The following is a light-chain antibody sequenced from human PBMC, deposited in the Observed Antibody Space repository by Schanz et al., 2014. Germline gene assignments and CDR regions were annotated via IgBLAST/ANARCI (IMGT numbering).Light chain of an antibody. J-gene: IGLJ3*02. V-gene: IGLV1-40*01. CDR3: SSYAGSINWV. CDR2: GNS. CDR1: SSNIGAGYD. Sequence: QSVLTQPPSVSGAPGQRVTISCTGSSSNIGAGYDVHWYQQLPGAAPKLLIYGNSNRPSGVPDRFSGSKSGNTASLTVSGLQAEDEADYYCSSYAGSINWVFGGGTKLTVL.